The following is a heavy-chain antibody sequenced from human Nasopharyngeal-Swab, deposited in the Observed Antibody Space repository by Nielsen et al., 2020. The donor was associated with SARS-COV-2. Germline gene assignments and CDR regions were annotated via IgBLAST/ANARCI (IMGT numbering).Heavy chain of an antibody. CDR3: ARGSHYDYVWGSYKPNLDV. Sequence: ASVKVSCKASGYTFTSYDINWVRQATGQGLEWMGWINPNSGNTDYAQKFQGRVTMTRNTSISTAYMELSSLRSEDTAVYYCARGSHYDYVWGSYKPNLDVWGKGTTVTVSS. V-gene: IGHV1-8*01. CDR1: GYTFTSYD. D-gene: IGHD3-16*01. J-gene: IGHJ6*04. CDR2: INPNSGNT.